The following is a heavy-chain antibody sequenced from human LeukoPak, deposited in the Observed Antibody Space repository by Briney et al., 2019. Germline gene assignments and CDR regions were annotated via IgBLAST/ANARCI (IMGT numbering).Heavy chain of an antibody. J-gene: IGHJ6*02. D-gene: IGHD3-3*01. CDR2: MNPNSGNT. V-gene: IGHV1-8*01. Sequence: GASVKVSCKASGYTFTSYDINWVRQATGQGLEWMGWMNPNSGNTGYAQKFQGRVTTTRNTSISTAYMELSSLRSEDTAVYYCASALLRFLEWLSPRSYYYGMDVWGQGTTVTVSS. CDR1: GYTFTSYD. CDR3: ASALLRFLEWLSPRSYYYGMDV.